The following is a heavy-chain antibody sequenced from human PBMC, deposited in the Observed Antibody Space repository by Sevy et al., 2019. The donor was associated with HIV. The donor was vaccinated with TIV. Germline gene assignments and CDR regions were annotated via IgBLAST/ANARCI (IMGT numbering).Heavy chain of an antibody. Sequence: GGSLRLSCAASGFTFSNYWMSWVRQAQGKGLEWVANIKQDGSEKYYVDSVKGRFTISRDNARNSLYLQMNSLIAKDRAVYYCARSYRTDHFYDSGSGGYYYPSYFDYWGQGTLVTVSS. D-gene: IGHD3-22*01. J-gene: IGHJ4*02. V-gene: IGHV3-7*01. CDR3: ARSYRTDHFYDSGSGGYYYPSYFDY. CDR1: GFTFSNYW. CDR2: IKQDGSEK.